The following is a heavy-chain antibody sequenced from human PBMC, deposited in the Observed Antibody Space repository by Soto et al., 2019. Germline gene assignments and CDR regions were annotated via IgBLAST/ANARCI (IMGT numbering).Heavy chain of an antibody. CDR1: GFTFSSYT. J-gene: IGHJ4*02. CDR3: AKEVAYSSSWDTIDY. Sequence: GGSLRLSCAASGFTFSSYTMHWVRQAPGKGLKWVAVISYDGSNKYYADSVKGRFTISRDNSKNTLYLQMNSLRAEDTAVYYCAKEVAYSSSWDTIDYWGQGTLVTVSS. CDR2: ISYDGSNK. D-gene: IGHD6-13*01. V-gene: IGHV3-30-3*01.